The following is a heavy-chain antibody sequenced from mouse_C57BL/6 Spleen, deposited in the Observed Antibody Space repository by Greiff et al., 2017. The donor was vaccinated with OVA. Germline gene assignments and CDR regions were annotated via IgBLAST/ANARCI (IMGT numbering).Heavy chain of an antibody. CDR1: GYTFTDYN. D-gene: IGHD2-4*01. V-gene: IGHV1-18*01. Sequence: EVKLQESGPELVKPGASVKIPCKASGYTFTDYNMDWVKQSHGKSLEWIGDINPNNGGTIYNQKFKGKATLTVDKSSSTAYMELRSLTSEDTAVYYCARSLYDYDPSFAYWGQGTLVTVSA. J-gene: IGHJ3*01. CDR3: ARSLYDYDPSFAY. CDR2: INPNNGGT.